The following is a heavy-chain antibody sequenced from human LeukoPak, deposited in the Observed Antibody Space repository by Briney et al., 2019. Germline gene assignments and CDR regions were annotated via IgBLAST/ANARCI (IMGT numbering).Heavy chain of an antibody. D-gene: IGHD3-10*01. CDR3: ARDPHYGSGSYYGPYYYYGMDV. CDR1: GGSVSSGSYY. Sequence: SETLSLTCTVSGGSVSSGSYYWSWIRQPPGKGLEWIGYIYYSGRTNYNPSLKSRVTISVDTSKNQFSLKLSSVTAADTAVYYCARDPHYGSGSYYGPYYYYGMDVWGKGTTITVSS. V-gene: IGHV4-61*01. J-gene: IGHJ6*04. CDR2: IYYSGRT.